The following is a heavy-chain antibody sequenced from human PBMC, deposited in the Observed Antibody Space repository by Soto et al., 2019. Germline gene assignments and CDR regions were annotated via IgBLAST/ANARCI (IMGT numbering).Heavy chain of an antibody. J-gene: IGHJ4*02. D-gene: IGHD3-10*01. CDR2: SSSGSSTI. CDR3: ARGRGSYFDY. V-gene: IGHV3-48*01. Sequence: CGSRRLSCSASGLSFSSCIMNWVRQAPGKGLEWVSYSSSGSSTIYYADSVKGRFPISRDHAKNSLYLQMNSLRAEVLAVYHCARGRGSYFDYWAQGPLVTVSS. CDR1: GLSFSSCI.